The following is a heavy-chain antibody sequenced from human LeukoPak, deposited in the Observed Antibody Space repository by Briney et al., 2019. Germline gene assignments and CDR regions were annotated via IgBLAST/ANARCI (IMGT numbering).Heavy chain of an antibody. CDR3: ARVDSSSWYFTN. CDR2: ISSSSSYI. CDR1: GFTFSSYS. Sequence: GGSLRLSCAASGFTFSSYSMNWVRQAPGKGLEWVSSISSSSSYIYYADSVKGRFTISRDNAKNSLYLQMNSLRAEDTAVYYCARVDSSSWYFTNWGQGTLVTVSS. J-gene: IGHJ4*02. V-gene: IGHV3-21*01. D-gene: IGHD6-13*01.